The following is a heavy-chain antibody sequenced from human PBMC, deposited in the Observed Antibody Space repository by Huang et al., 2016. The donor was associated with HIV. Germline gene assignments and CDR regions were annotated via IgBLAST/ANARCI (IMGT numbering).Heavy chain of an antibody. Sequence: QVQLVQSGAEVKKPGSSVKVSCKASGGTFGSYDISWVRQAPGQGLEWMGGSIPIFDTVNYAQKCQGRVRITADASTSTAYMELTSLRSEDTAVYYCARDLTGTRAAAAGIRGDAFDVWGQGTLVTVSS. D-gene: IGHD6-13*01. CDR2: SIPIFDTV. CDR3: ARDLTGTRAAAAGIRGDAFDV. CDR1: GGTFGSYD. V-gene: IGHV1-69*13. J-gene: IGHJ3*01.